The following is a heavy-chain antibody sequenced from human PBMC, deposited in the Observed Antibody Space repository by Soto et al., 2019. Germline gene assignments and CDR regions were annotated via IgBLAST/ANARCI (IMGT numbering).Heavy chain of an antibody. CDR2: INHSGST. D-gene: IGHD3-3*01. V-gene: IGHV4-34*01. J-gene: IGHJ6*03. Sequence: PSETLSLTCAVYGGSFSGYYWSWIRQPPGKGLEWIGEINHSGSTNYNPSLKSRVTISVDTSKNQFSLKLSSVTAADTAVYYCARGLYYDFWSGFGLGGYYYYYMDVWGKGTTVTVSS. CDR1: GGSFSGYY. CDR3: ARGLYYDFWSGFGLGGYYYYYMDV.